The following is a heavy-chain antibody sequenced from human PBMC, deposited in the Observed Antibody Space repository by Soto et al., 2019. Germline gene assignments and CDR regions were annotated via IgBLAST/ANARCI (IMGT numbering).Heavy chain of an antibody. Sequence: QVQLQESGPGLVRPSQTLSLTCSVFGGSISGGAYYWNWIRQHPVRGLEWIGYIHHTGSKHFNPALQSRISMSIDTSKNEFSMWLTSVTAADTAVYYCAREGVSTPKYPYHGLDVWGQGTTVTVSS. CDR2: IHHTGSK. D-gene: IGHD2-2*01. J-gene: IGHJ6*02. V-gene: IGHV4-31*03. CDR1: GGSISGGAYY. CDR3: AREGVSTPKYPYHGLDV.